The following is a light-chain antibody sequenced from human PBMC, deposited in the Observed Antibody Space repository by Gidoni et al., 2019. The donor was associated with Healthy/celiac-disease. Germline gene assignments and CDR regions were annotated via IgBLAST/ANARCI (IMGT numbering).Light chain of an antibody. J-gene: IGLJ2*01. Sequence: QSALTQPPPPSGPPGRSVTISCTGTSSDVGGYNYVSWYQQHPGKAPKLMIYEVSKRPSGVPDRFSGSKSGNMASLTVSGLQAEDEADYYCSSYAGSNNVVFGGGTKLTVL. V-gene: IGLV2-8*01. CDR3: SSYAGSNNVV. CDR2: EVS. CDR1: SSDVGGYNY.